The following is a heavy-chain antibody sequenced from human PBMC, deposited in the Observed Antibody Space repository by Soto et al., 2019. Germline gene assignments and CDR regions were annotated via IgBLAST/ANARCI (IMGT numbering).Heavy chain of an antibody. CDR1: GYTFTSYS. V-gene: IGHV1-18*04. CDR2: ISAYNGNT. J-gene: IGHJ4*02. CDR3: ARDAPPADY. Sequence: QVQLVQSGAEVKKPGASVKVSCKASGYTFTSYSISWVRQAPGQGLEWMGWISAYNGNTNYAQMLQGRGTMTTDTTTNTAYMERRSLRSDDTAVEYCARDAPPADYWGQGTLVTVSS.